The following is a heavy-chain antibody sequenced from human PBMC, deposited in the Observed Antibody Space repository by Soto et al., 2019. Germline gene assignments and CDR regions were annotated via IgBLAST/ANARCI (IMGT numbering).Heavy chain of an antibody. CDR1: GGSITSGNYY. V-gene: IGHV4-39*07. CDR2: INHSGST. CDR3: ASLTGRLTPPFDY. J-gene: IGHJ4*02. Sequence: SETLSLTCTVSGGSITSGNYYWSWIRQPPGKGLEWIGEINHSGSTNYNPSLKSRVTISVDTSKNQFSLKLSSVTAADTAVYYCASLTGRLTPPFDYWGQGTLVTVSS. D-gene: IGHD1-20*01.